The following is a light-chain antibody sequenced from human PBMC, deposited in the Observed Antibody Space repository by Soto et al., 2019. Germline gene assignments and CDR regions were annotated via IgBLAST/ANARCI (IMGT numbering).Light chain of an antibody. J-gene: IGLJ1*01. Sequence: QSVLTQPASVSGSPGQSITISYTGSTSDVGAYNYVSWYKHHPGQAPQLMIYEVSNRPSGVSNRFSGSKSGNTASLTISGLQADDEGDYYCSSKTSSSSPFVFGTGTKLTVL. CDR1: TSDVGAYNY. CDR3: SSKTSSSSPFV. CDR2: EVS. V-gene: IGLV2-14*01.